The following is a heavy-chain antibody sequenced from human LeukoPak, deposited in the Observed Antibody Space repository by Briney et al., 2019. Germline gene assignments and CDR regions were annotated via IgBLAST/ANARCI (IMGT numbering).Heavy chain of an antibody. CDR1: GGSISSYY. Sequence: SETLSLTCTVSGGSISSYYWGWIRQPPGKGLEWIGSIYYSGSTYYDPSLKSRVTISVDTSKNQFSLKLSSVTAADTAVYYCARRAITMIVVVIPWGAFDIWGQGTMVTVSS. CDR3: ARRAITMIVVVIPWGAFDI. CDR2: IYYSGST. V-gene: IGHV4-39*07. D-gene: IGHD3-22*01. J-gene: IGHJ3*02.